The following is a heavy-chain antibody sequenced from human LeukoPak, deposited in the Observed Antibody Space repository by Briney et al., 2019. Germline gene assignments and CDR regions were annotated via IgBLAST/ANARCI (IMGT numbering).Heavy chain of an antibody. CDR1: GFTFSNYW. CDR2: ISGSGEST. J-gene: IGHJ4*02. Sequence: GGSLRLSCAASGFTFSNYWMHWVRQAPGKGLEWVSSISGSGESTYYADSVKGRFTISRDNSKNTLYLQMNSLRVEDTAVYYCAKDRGIISDYWGQGTLVTVSS. D-gene: IGHD3-10*01. V-gene: IGHV3-23*01. CDR3: AKDRGIISDY.